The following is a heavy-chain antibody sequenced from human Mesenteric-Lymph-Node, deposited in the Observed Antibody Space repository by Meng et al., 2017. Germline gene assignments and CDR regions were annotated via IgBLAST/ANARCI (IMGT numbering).Heavy chain of an antibody. CDR3: ARGDGSGGSDAFDI. CDR1: GYTFTSYG. J-gene: IGHJ3*02. Sequence: ASVKVSCKASGYTFTSYGISWVRQVTGQGLEWMGWMNPNSGNTGYAQKFQGRVTMTRNTSISTAYMELSSLRSEDTAVYYCARGDGSGGSDAFDIWGQGTMVTVSS. CDR2: MNPNSGNT. V-gene: IGHV1-8*02. D-gene: IGHD3-10*01.